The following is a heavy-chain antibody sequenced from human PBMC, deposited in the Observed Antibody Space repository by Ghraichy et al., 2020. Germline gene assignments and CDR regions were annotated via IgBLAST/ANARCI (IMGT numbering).Heavy chain of an antibody. V-gene: IGHV4-59*08. D-gene: IGHD2-2*01. CDR1: GGSISSYY. CDR2: IYYTGST. J-gene: IGHJ6*02. CDR3: ARHLCSGATCYAGYYFYGLDV. Sequence: SETLSLTCSVSGGSISSYYWSWIRQPPGKGLEWIGYIYYTGSTNYNPSLEGRAIISLDTSKNQFSLNLYSVTAADPAVYFCARHLCSGATCYAGYYFYGLDVWGQGTTVTVSS.